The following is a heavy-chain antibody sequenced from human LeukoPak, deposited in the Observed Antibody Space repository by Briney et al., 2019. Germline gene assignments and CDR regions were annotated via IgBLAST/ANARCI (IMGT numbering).Heavy chain of an antibody. V-gene: IGHV1-18*01. CDR1: RYTFTIYG. Sequence: ASVNVSSKASRYTFTIYGISWVPRAPRQGHEWMVCISAYNDNTNYAQKLQGRVTMTTDTSTSTAYMELRSLRSDDTAVYYCARGRRYDSSGYRPEIDYWGQGTLVTVSS. J-gene: IGHJ4*02. D-gene: IGHD3-22*01. CDR3: ARGRRYDSSGYRPEIDY. CDR2: ISAYNDNT.